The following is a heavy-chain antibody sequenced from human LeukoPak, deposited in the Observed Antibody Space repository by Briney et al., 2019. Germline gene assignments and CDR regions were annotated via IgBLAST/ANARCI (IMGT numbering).Heavy chain of an antibody. D-gene: IGHD6-19*01. CDR3: ARQKTSSGWSGVDY. J-gene: IGHJ4*02. CDR2: IYHSGST. V-gene: IGHV4-4*02. CDR1: GGSISTSDW. Sequence: SGTLSLTCAVSGGSISTSDWWTWVRQPPGKGLEWIGEIYHSGSTNYNPSLKSRVTISVDKSKNQFSLKLSSVTAADTAVYYCARQKTSSGWSGVDYWGQGTLVTVSS.